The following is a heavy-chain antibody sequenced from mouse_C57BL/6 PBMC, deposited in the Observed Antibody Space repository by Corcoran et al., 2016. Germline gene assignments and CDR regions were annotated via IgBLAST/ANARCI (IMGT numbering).Heavy chain of an antibody. CDR2: INPNNGGT. D-gene: IGHD1-1*01. J-gene: IGHJ4*01. Sequence: EAQLQQYGHELVKPGASAKITYKASGYTFHDYYMNWVKQSHGKSLEWIGDINPNNGGTSYNQKFKGKATLNVDKSSSTAYMELLSLTSEDSAVYYCASHNAYYYYGSREYAMDYWGQGTSVTVS. CDR3: ASHNAYYYYGSREYAMDY. CDR1: GYTFHDYY. V-gene: IGHV1-26*01.